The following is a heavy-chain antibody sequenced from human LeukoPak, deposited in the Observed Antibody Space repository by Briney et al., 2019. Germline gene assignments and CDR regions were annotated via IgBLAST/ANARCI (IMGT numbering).Heavy chain of an antibody. D-gene: IGHD2-15*01. CDR2: IYYSGST. CDR3: ARGLYCSGGSCSGGFDH. V-gene: IGHV4-59*01. Sequence: SETLSLTCTVSGGSISTYYWSWLRQPPGKGLERIGYIYYSGSTNYNPSLKSRVTISVDTSKNQFSLKLISVTAADTAVYYCARGLYCSGGSCSGGFDHWGQGTLVTVSS. J-gene: IGHJ5*02. CDR1: GGSISTYY.